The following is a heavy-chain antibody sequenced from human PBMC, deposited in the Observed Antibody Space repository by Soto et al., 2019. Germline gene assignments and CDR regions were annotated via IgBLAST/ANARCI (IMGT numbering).Heavy chain of an antibody. CDR3: AASCVGCGGFNYYGMDV. CDR1: GGSISSGGYY. J-gene: IGHJ6*02. CDR2: IYYSGST. V-gene: IGHV4-31*03. Sequence: PSETLSLTCTVSGGSISSGGYYWSWIRQQPGKGLEWIGYIYYSGSTYYNPSLKSRVTISVDTPKNQFSLKLSSVTAADTAAYYCAASCVGCGGFNYYGMDVWGQGTTVTVSS. D-gene: IGHD2-21*01.